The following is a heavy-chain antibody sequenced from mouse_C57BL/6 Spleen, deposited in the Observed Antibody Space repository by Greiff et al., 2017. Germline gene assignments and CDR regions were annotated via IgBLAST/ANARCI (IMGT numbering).Heavy chain of an antibody. V-gene: IGHV5-4*01. CDR3: ARDMDYFDY. CDR2: ISDGGGYT. J-gene: IGHJ2*01. Sequence: EVHLVESGGGLVKPGGSLKLSCAASGFTLSSYAMSWVRQTPEKRLEWVATISDGGGYTYYPDNVKGRFTISRDNAKNNLYLQMSHLKSEDTAMYYCARDMDYFDYWGQGTTLTVSS. CDR1: GFTLSSYA. D-gene: IGHD1-1*02.